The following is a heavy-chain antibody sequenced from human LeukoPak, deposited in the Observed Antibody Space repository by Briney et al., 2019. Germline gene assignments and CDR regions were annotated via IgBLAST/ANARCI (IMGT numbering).Heavy chain of an antibody. CDR1: GASISSGNYY. V-gene: IGHV4-61*02. Sequence: PSETLSLTCTVSGASISSGNYYWSWIRQPAGKGLEWIGRIYTSGSTNYNPSLKSRVTISVDTSKNQFSLKLSSVTAADTAVYYCARAAIAVADPFDYWGQGTLVTVSS. J-gene: IGHJ4*02. D-gene: IGHD6-19*01. CDR3: ARAAIAVADPFDY. CDR2: IYTSGST.